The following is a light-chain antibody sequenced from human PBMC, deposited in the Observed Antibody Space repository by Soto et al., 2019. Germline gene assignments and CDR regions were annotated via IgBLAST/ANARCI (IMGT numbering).Light chain of an antibody. CDR2: KAS. Sequence: DIQMTQSPSTLSASVGDRVTITCRASQSISSWLAWYQQKPGKAPKRLIYKASSLESGVTSRFNGSGSVTEFTLTISSLQPDDFATYYCQQYNSYPWTVVQGTKVEIK. J-gene: IGKJ1*01. CDR1: QSISSW. CDR3: QQYNSYPWT. V-gene: IGKV1-5*03.